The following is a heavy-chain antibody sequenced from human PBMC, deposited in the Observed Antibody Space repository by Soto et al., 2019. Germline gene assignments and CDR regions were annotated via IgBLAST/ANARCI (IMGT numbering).Heavy chain of an antibody. CDR1: GFTFSLFV. CDR3: AKGRDSTLLRWQYFDN. V-gene: IGHV3-30*18. D-gene: IGHD4-17*01. J-gene: IGHJ4*02. Sequence: GGSLRLSCAVSGFTFSLFVMHWVRQAPGKGLEWVAFISYEGRNKYYADSVKGRFTISRDNSRNTLSLQMDSLRPEDTAVYYCAKGRDSTLLRWQYFDNWGQGTQVTVSS. CDR2: ISYEGRNK.